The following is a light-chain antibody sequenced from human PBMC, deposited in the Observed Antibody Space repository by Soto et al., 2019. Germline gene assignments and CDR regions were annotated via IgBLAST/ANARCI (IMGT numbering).Light chain of an antibody. CDR2: AAS. J-gene: IGKJ2*02. V-gene: IGKV3-11*01. CDR1: QSVDNY. CDR3: QHRREWPRT. Sequence: EIVLTQSPDTLSLSPGERATLSCRASQSVDNYLAWYQQKPGQAPRLLIYAASKRATGIPGRISGSGSGTDFTLTISSLEPEDFAVYYCQHRREWPRTLGRGTKLEIK.